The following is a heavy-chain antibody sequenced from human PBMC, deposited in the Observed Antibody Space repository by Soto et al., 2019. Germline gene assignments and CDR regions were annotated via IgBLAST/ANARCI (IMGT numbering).Heavy chain of an antibody. Sequence: QMQLQESGPGLVKPSETLSLTCTVSGGSISRNSYYWGWIRQPPGKGLEWIGSIYYSGSTYYNPSLKRRVTRPVDTSKNQFSLKLSSVPAADTAVYYCARHDWNGVDYWGQGALVTVSS. CDR2: IYYSGST. CDR1: GGSISRNSYY. D-gene: IGHD1-1*01. CDR3: ARHDWNGVDY. V-gene: IGHV4-39*01. J-gene: IGHJ4*02.